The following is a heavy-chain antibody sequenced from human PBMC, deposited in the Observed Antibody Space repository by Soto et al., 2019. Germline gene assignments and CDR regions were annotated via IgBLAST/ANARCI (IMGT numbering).Heavy chain of an antibody. CDR1: GYTLNEVA. J-gene: IGHJ5*02. Sequence: QVQLVQSGAEVKKPGASVKVSCKVSGYTLNEVAMHWVRQAPGKGLEWLGGFDPDEAETIYAQHFQGRVTMTEDTSTDTVYMELSSLRSEDTALYFCTTYHGDYNFGHLGQGTLVSVSS. CDR2: FDPDEAET. V-gene: IGHV1-24*01. D-gene: IGHD4-17*01. CDR3: TTYHGDYNFGH.